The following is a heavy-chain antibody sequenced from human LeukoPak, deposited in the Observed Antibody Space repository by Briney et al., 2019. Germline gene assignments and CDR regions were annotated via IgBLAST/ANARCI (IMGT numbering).Heavy chain of an antibody. D-gene: IGHD1-26*01. Sequence: SETLSLTCAVSGDSISSSNWWSWVRQPPGKGLEWIGEIYHSGSTNYNPSLKSRVTISVDKSKNQFSLKLSSVTAADTAVYYCARDSGRVGATLYFQHWGQGTLVTVSS. J-gene: IGHJ1*01. CDR1: GDSISSSNW. CDR2: IYHSGST. CDR3: ARDSGRVGATLYFQH. V-gene: IGHV4-4*02.